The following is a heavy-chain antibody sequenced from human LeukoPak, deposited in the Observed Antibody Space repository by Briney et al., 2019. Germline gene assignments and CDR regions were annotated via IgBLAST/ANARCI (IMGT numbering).Heavy chain of an antibody. D-gene: IGHD6-19*01. V-gene: IGHV3-53*01. CDR2: IYSGGTT. J-gene: IGHJ4*02. CDR1: GFTVSSNY. Sequence: PGGSLRLSCAASGFTVSSNYMSWVRQAPGKGLEWVSVIYSGGTTYYADSVKGRFIISRDGSGNTLYLQMNSLRVEDTAVYFCARGIPLAGTFYFDNWGQGTLVTVSS. CDR3: ARGIPLAGTFYFDN.